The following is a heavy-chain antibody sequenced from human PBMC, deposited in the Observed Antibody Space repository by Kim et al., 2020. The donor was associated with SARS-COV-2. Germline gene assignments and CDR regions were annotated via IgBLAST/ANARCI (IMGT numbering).Heavy chain of an antibody. Sequence: SETLSLTCTVSGGSISSYYWSWIRQPPGKGLEWIGYIYYSGSTNYNPSLKSRVTISVDTSKNQFSLKLSSVTAADTAVYYCARGGKGRVFDYWGQGTLVTVSS. CDR1: GGSISSYY. CDR2: IYYSGST. CDR3: ARGGKGRVFDY. V-gene: IGHV4-59*01. J-gene: IGHJ4*02. D-gene: IGHD1-26*01.